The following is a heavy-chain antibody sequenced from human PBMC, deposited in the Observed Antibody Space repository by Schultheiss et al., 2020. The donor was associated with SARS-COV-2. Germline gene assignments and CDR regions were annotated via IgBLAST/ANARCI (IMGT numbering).Heavy chain of an antibody. V-gene: IGHV1-18*01. CDR3: ARGPSRGYSGSYFRPYYFDY. J-gene: IGHJ4*02. D-gene: IGHD1-26*01. CDR1: GYTFTSYG. CDR2: ISAYNGNT. Sequence: ASVKVSCKASGYTFTSYGISWVRQAPGQGLEWMGWISAYNGNTNYAQKLQGRVTMTTDTSTSTAYMELRSLRSDDTAVYYCARGPSRGYSGSYFRPYYFDYWGQGTLVTVSS.